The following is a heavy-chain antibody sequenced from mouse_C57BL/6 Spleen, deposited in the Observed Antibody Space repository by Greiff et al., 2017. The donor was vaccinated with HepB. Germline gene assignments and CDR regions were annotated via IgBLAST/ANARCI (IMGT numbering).Heavy chain of an antibody. Sequence: EVQLQESGPGLVKPSQSLSLTCSVTGYSITSGYYWNWIRQFPGNKLEWMGYISYDGSNNYNPSLKNRISITRDTSKNQFFLKLNSVTTEDTATYYCAREDGGYFDVWGTGTTVTVSS. V-gene: IGHV3-6*01. CDR3: AREDGGYFDV. CDR2: ISYDGSN. CDR1: GYSITSGYY. J-gene: IGHJ1*03.